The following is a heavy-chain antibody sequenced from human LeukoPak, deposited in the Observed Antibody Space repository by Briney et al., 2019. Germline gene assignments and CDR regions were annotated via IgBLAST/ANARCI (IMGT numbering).Heavy chain of an antibody. J-gene: IGHJ4*02. V-gene: IGHV3-53*01. CDR3: ARGGFGSGSYYLYYFDY. D-gene: IGHD3-10*01. CDR1: GFTVSRNY. Sequence: PGGSLRLSCAASGFTVSRNYMSWVRQAPGKGLEWVSVIYSGGTTYYADSVKGRFTISRDNSKNTLYLQMSSLRAEDTAVYYCARGGFGSGSYYLYYFDYWGQGTLVTVSS. CDR2: IYSGGTT.